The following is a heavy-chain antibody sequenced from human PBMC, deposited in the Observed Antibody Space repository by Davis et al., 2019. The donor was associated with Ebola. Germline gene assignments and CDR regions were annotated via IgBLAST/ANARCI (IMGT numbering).Heavy chain of an antibody. V-gene: IGHV1-18*01. D-gene: IGHD6-13*01. Sequence: AASAKVPCKASGYTFSNYAFSWVRQAPGHGLERLGWIGTYNGNTHYAQKLQGRITLTTDTSSTTAYMELRSLTSDDTAIYYCARDHSSLDYWGQGTLVTVSS. CDR3: ARDHSSLDY. J-gene: IGHJ4*02. CDR2: IGTYNGNT. CDR1: GYTFSNYA.